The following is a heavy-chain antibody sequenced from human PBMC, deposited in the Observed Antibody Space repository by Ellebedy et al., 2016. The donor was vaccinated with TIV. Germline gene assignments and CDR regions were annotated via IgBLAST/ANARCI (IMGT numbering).Heavy chain of an antibody. V-gene: IGHV3-23*01. J-gene: IGHJ4*02. CDR2: ISGTGGTT. CDR3: ARTSGSYY. D-gene: IGHD1-26*01. Sequence: PGGSLRLSCTVSGFTFRNYGMSWVHQAPGKGLEWVSVISGTGGTTYYADSVKGRFTISRDNSKNTLYLQMNSLRAEDTAVYYCARTSGSYYWGQGTLVTVSS. CDR1: GFTFRNYG.